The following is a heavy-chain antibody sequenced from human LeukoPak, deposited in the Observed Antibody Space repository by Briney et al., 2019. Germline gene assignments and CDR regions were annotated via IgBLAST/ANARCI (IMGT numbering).Heavy chain of an antibody. D-gene: IGHD6-13*01. Sequence: SETLSLTCTVSGGSISSGGYYWSWIRQPPGKGLEWIGYIYHSGSTYYNPSLKSRVTISVDTSKNQFSLKLSSVTAADTAVYYCASEKAAAGTAGSWTFDYWGQGTLVTVSS. CDR1: GGSISSGGYY. CDR2: IYHSGST. V-gene: IGHV4-30-2*02. J-gene: IGHJ4*02. CDR3: ASEKAAAGTAGSWTFDY.